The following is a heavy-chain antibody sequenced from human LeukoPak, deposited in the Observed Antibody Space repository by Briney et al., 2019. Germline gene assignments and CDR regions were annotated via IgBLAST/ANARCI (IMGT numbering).Heavy chain of an antibody. CDR2: IKQDGNEK. D-gene: IGHD4/OR15-4a*01. CDR3: ARDTLGEGEDANYAVYYFDY. J-gene: IGHJ4*02. CDR1: GFTFSTSG. Sequence: GGSLRLSCAASGFTFSTSGMHWVRQAPGKGLEWVANIKQDGNEKYYVDSVKGRFTISRDNAKNSLDLQMNSLRAEDTAVYYCARDTLGEGEDANYAVYYFDYWGQGTPVTVSS. V-gene: IGHV3-7*01.